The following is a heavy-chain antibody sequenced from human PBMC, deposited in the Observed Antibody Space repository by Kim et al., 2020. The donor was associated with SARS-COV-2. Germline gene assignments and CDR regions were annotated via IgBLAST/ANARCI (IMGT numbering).Heavy chain of an antibody. V-gene: IGHV3-7*03. D-gene: IGHD1-26*01. J-gene: IGHJ4*02. CDR1: GFTFSSYW. CDR3: ARDGGALHAEMGAIGGY. CDR2: IKQDGSEK. Sequence: GGSLRLSCAASGFTFSSYWMSWVRQAPGKGLEWVANIKQDGSEKYYVDSVKGRFTISRDNAKNSLYLQMNRLRAEDTAVYYCARDGGALHAEMGAIGGYWGQGTLVTVSS.